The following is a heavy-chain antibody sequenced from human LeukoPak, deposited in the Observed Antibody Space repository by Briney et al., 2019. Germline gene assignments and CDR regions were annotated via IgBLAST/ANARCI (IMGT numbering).Heavy chain of an antibody. CDR1: GGSFSGYY. Sequence: PSETLSLTCAVYGGSFSGYYWSWIRQPPGKGLEWIGEINHSGSTNYNPSLKSRVTISVDTSKNQFSLKLSPVTAADTAVYYCARGIAARPIYYYYYYMDVWGKGTTVTVSS. J-gene: IGHJ6*03. D-gene: IGHD6-6*01. CDR2: INHSGST. V-gene: IGHV4-34*01. CDR3: ARGIAARPIYYYYYYMDV.